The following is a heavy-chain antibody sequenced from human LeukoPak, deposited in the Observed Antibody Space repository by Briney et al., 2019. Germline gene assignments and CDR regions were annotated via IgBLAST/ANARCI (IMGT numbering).Heavy chain of an antibody. CDR3: AIDRRGYSSGWYADYYGMDV. CDR2: IIPILGTA. CDR1: GGTFSSYA. Sequence: SVKVSCKASGGTFSSYAISWVRQAPGQGLEWMGGIIPILGTANYAQKFQGRVTITADESTSTAYMELSSLRSEDTAVYYCAIDRRGYSSGWYADYYGMDVWGQGTTVTVSS. D-gene: IGHD6-19*01. J-gene: IGHJ6*02. V-gene: IGHV1-69*13.